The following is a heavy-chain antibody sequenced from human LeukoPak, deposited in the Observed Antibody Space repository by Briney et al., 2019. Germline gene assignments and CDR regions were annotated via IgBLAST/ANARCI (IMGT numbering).Heavy chain of an antibody. CDR1: GFSLGSYG. V-gene: IGHV3-30*02. CDR3: AKDHCTSCSGDDYLDY. J-gene: IGHJ4*02. CDR2: THFDRINK. D-gene: IGHD2-2*01. Sequence: GGSLRLSCAASGFSLGSYGMHWVRQAPGKGPEWVAFTHFDRINKYYADSVKGRFTISRDNSRNTLYLQMNSLRVEDTAVYYCAKDHCTSCSGDDYLDYWGQGTLVTVSS.